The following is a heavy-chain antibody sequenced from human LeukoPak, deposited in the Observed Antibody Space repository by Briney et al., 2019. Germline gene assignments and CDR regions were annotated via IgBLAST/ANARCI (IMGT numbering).Heavy chain of an antibody. CDR1: GYSISSGYY. CDR3: ARSYYGDYSDY. V-gene: IGHV4-38-2*01. J-gene: IGHJ4*02. CDR2: IYHSGST. D-gene: IGHD4-17*01. Sequence: SGTLSLTCAVSGYSISSGYYWGWIRQPPGKGLEWIGSIYHSGSTYYNPSLKSRVTISVDTSKNQFSLKLSSVTAADTAVYYCARSYYGDYSDYWGQGTLVTVSS.